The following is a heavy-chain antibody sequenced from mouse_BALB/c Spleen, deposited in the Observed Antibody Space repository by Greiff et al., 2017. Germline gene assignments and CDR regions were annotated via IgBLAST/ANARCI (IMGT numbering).Heavy chain of an antibody. J-gene: IGHJ3*01. Sequence: QVQLKESGAELVRPGTSVKVSCKASGYAFTNYLIEWVKQRPGQGLEWIGVINPGSGGTNYNEKFKGKATLTADKSSSTAYMQLSSLTSDDSAVYFCARGMITTGFAYWGQGTLVTVSA. CDR2: INPGSGGT. V-gene: IGHV1-54*01. CDR1: GYAFTNYL. CDR3: ARGMITTGFAY. D-gene: IGHD2-4*01.